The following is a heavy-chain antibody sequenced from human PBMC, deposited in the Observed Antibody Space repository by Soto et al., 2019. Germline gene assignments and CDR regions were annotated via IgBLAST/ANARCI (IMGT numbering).Heavy chain of an antibody. J-gene: IGHJ4*02. Sequence: GASVKVSRKASGYTFTSYYMHWVRQATGQGLEWMGWMNPNSGNTGYAQKFQGRVTMTRNTSISTAYMELSSLRSEDTAVYYCARTLYGDNVDYWGQGTLVTVSS. CDR2: MNPNSGNT. CDR1: GYTFTSYY. CDR3: ARTLYGDNVDY. V-gene: IGHV1-8*02. D-gene: IGHD4-17*01.